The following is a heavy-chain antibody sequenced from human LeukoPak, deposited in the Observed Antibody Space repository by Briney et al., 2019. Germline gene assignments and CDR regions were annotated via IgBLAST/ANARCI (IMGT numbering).Heavy chain of an antibody. J-gene: IGHJ3*02. Sequence: GGSLRLSCAASGFTFSDYYMSWIRQAPGKGLEWVSYISSSGSTIYYADSVKGRFTISRDNAKNSLYLQMNSLRAEDTAVYYCARQASQGRTGAFDIWGQGTMVTVSS. CDR1: GFTFSDYY. CDR2: ISSSGSTI. D-gene: IGHD3-10*01. V-gene: IGHV3-11*01. CDR3: ARQASQGRTGAFDI.